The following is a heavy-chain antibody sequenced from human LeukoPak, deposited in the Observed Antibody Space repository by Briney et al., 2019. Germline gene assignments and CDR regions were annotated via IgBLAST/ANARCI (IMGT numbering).Heavy chain of an antibody. CDR2: IYYSGST. Sequence: SETLSLTCAVYGGSFSGYYWSWIRQPPGKGLEWIGYIYYSGSTNYNPSLKSRVTISVDTSKNQFSLKLSSVTAADAAVYYCARVGSSSWALQYYYYYYMDVWGKGTTVTVSS. CDR1: GGSFSGYY. V-gene: IGHV4-59*01. D-gene: IGHD6-13*01. CDR3: ARVGSSSWALQYYYYYYMDV. J-gene: IGHJ6*03.